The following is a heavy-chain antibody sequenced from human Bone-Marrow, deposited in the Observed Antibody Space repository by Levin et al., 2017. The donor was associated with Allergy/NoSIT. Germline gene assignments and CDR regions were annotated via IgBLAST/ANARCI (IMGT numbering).Heavy chain of an antibody. J-gene: IGHJ4*02. CDR3: AGGGYSYAQLAY. CDR1: GFTVSNHY. V-gene: IGHV3-66*01. Sequence: GESLKISCAASGFTVSNHYMTWVRQAPGKGLEWVSVIYAGGSAYYADSVKGRFNLSRENSKSRLYLQKNNVRAEETSVYVWAGGGYSYAQLAYWGQGTLVTVSS. D-gene: IGHD5-18*01. CDR2: IYAGGSA.